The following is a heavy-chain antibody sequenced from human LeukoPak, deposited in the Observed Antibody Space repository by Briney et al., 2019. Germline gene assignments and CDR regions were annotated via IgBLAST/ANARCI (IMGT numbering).Heavy chain of an antibody. CDR3: AKVNEVRYYYGMDV. J-gene: IGHJ6*02. Sequence: GGSLRLSCAASGFTFSSYAMSWVRQAPGKGLEWVSAISGSGGSTYYADSAKGRFTISRDNSKNTLYLQMNSLRAEDTAVYYCAKVNEVRYYYGMDVWGQGTTVTVSS. CDR1: GFTFSSYA. V-gene: IGHV3-23*01. D-gene: IGHD1-1*01. CDR2: ISGSGGST.